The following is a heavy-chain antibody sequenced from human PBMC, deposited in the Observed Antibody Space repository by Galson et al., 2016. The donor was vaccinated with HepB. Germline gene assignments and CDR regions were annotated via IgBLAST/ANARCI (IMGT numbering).Heavy chain of an antibody. CDR1: GFTFDEFA. Sequence: SLRLSCAGSGFTFDEFAMHWVRQAPGRGLEWVSGIYWSSDIIGYADSVRGRFTISRDNAKNSLFLQMNSLRPEDTAFYYCAKQLALHYYDSIGFHRAGGLDVWGQGTTVTVSS. J-gene: IGHJ6*02. CDR3: AKQLALHYYDSIGFHRAGGLDV. V-gene: IGHV3-9*01. CDR2: IYWSSDII. D-gene: IGHD3-22*01.